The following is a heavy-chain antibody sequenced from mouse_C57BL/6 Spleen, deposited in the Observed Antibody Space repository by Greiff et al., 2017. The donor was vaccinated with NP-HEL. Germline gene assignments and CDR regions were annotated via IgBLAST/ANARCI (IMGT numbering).Heavy chain of an antibody. D-gene: IGHD2-5*01. Sequence: QVQLQQPGTELVKPGASVKLSCKASGYTFTSYWMHWVKQRPGQGLEWIGNFNPSNGGTNYNEKFKSKATLTVDKSSSTAYMQLSSLTSEDSAVYYCAGESNYFYAMDYWGQGTSVTVSS. CDR2: FNPSNGGT. CDR3: AGESNYFYAMDY. V-gene: IGHV1-53*01. CDR1: GYTFTSYW. J-gene: IGHJ4*01.